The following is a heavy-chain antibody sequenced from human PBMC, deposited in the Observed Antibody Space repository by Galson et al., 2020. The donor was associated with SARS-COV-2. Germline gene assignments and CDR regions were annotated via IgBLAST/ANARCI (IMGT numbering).Heavy chain of an antibody. CDR1: GFTFNNYA. Sequence: GGSLRLSCVTSGFTFNNYAMGWVRQAPGKGLEWVSLIGAGGDTYYADSVEGRFTISRDNLRNTLSLEMNSLRVHDTALYYCAKEAGTGWATDYFQHWGKGTLVTVSS. V-gene: IGHV3-23*01. J-gene: IGHJ1*01. CDR2: IGAGGDT. D-gene: IGHD6-19*01. CDR3: AKEAGTGWATDYFQH.